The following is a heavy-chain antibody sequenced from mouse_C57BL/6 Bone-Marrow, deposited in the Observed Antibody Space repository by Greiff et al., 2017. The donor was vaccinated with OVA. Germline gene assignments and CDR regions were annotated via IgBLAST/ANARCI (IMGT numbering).Heavy chain of an antibody. CDR2: ISDGGSYT. CDR3: ARYYGGFAY. J-gene: IGHJ3*01. V-gene: IGHV5-4*03. CDR1: GFTFSSYA. D-gene: IGHD1-2*01. Sequence: EVNVVESGGGLVQPGGSLKLSCAASGFTFSSYAMSWVRQTPEKRLEWVATISDGGSYTYYPDNVKGRFTISRDNAKNHLYLQMSHLKSEDTAMYYCARYYGGFAYWGQGTLVTVSA.